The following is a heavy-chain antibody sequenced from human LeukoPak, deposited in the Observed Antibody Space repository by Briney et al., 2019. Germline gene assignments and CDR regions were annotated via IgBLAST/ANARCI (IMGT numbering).Heavy chain of an antibody. CDR1: GGSFSGYY. J-gene: IGHJ4*02. V-gene: IGHV4-34*01. CDR3: ARGYGGNSAALDY. CDR2: INHSGRT. D-gene: IGHD4-23*01. Sequence: PSETLSLTCAVYGGSFSGYYWSWIRQPPGKGLEWIGEINHSGRTNYNPSLKSRATISVDTSKNQFSLKLSSVTAADTAVFYCARGYGGNSAALDYWGQGTLVTVSS.